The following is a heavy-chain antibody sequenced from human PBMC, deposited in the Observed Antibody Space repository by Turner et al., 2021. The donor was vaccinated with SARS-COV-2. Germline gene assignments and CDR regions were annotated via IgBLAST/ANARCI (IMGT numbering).Heavy chain of an antibody. CDR2: LDPEDGET. Sequence: QVQLVQSGAEVKKPGASVKVSCKVSGYTLTEFSMHWVRQAPGKGLEWMGALDPEDGETIYAQKFQGRVSMTEDTSTDTAYMELSSLRSEDTAVYYCATVPLVPAAIGYYYYYGMDVWGQGTTVTVSS. V-gene: IGHV1-24*01. CDR1: GYTLTEFS. D-gene: IGHD2-2*02. J-gene: IGHJ6*02. CDR3: ATVPLVPAAIGYYYYYGMDV.